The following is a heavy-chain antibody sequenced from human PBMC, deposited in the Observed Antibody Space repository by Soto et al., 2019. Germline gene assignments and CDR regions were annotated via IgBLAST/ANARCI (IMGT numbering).Heavy chain of an antibody. D-gene: IGHD5-18*01. J-gene: IGHJ4*02. CDR3: ARLCSGYNYGCYDY. V-gene: IGHV4-39*01. CDR1: GGSISSSSSSNY. CDR2: IYHSGTT. Sequence: QLQVQESGPGLVKPSETLSLTCTVSGGSISSSSSSNYWAWIRQPPGKGLEWVGTIYHSGTTYYDPSLKSRVTISVDTSKNQFSLKLISVTAADTAVYYCARLCSGYNYGCYDYWGQGTLVTVSS.